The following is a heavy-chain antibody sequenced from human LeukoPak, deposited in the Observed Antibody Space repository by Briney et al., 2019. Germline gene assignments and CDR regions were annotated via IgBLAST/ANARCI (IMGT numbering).Heavy chain of an antibody. CDR2: IYYSGST. Sequence: SETLSLTCTVSGGSISSYYWSWIRQPPGKGLEWIGYIYYSGSTNYNPSLKSRVTISVDTSKNQFSLKLSSVTAADTAVYYCARDLGGSGWVDYWGQGTLVTVSS. J-gene: IGHJ4*02. CDR3: ARDLGGSGWVDY. CDR1: GGSISSYY. D-gene: IGHD6-19*01. V-gene: IGHV4-59*01.